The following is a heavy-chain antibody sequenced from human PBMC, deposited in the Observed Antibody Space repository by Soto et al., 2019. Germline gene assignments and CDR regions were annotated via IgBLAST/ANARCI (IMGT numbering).Heavy chain of an antibody. Sequence: QVQLVQSGAEVKKPGASVKVSCKTSGYTFSNYGIDWVRQAPGQGLEWMGWISVYNYNTNYAQKLQGRVTMTRDISTSTAYMELRSLISDDTAVYYCARGGGYYGSGTYPFDYWGQGTLVTVSS. CDR3: ARGGGYYGSGTYPFDY. V-gene: IGHV1-18*01. J-gene: IGHJ4*02. CDR1: GYTFSNYG. D-gene: IGHD3-10*01. CDR2: ISVYNYNT.